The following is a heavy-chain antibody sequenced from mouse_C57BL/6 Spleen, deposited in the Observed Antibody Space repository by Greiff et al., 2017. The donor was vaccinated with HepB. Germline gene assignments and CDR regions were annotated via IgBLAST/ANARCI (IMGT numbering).Heavy chain of an antibody. CDR1: GFTFSSYG. Sequence: EVKLVESGGDLVKPGGSLKLSCAASGFTFSSYGMSWVRQTPDKRLEWVATISSGGSYTYYPDSVKGRFTISRDNAKNTLYLQMSSLKSEDTAMYYCARPNWDSYYFDYWGQGTTLTVSS. CDR2: ISSGGSYT. J-gene: IGHJ2*01. D-gene: IGHD4-1*01. CDR3: ARPNWDSYYFDY. V-gene: IGHV5-6*01.